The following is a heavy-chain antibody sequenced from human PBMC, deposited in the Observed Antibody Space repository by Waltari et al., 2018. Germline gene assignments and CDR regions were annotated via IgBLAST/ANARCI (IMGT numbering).Heavy chain of an antibody. V-gene: IGHV3-21*01. CDR3: ASHFEDYYYYMDV. Sequence: EVQLVESGGGLVTPGGSLRLSCVASGFNFNSYTMNWVRQAPGKGLEWVSSIGTNCDYIYYADSVKGGFTTSRDNARNSLYLQMTSLRAEDTAVYFCASHFEDYYYYMDVWGKGTTVTVSS. CDR1: GFNFNSYT. J-gene: IGHJ6*03. CDR2: IGTNCDYI.